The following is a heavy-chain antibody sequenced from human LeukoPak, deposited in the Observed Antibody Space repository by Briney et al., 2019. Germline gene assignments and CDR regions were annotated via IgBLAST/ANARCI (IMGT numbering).Heavy chain of an antibody. CDR2: IRGSGGST. D-gene: IGHD3-9*01. Sequence: GGSLRLSCAASGFIVNSYVMSWVRQAPGKGLGWVSLIRGSGGSTYYADSVRGRFTISRDNSKNTLYLQMNSLRAEDTAVYYCAKDMGYFIGMDVWGQGTTVTVSS. J-gene: IGHJ6*02. CDR3: AKDMGYFIGMDV. CDR1: GFIVNSYV. V-gene: IGHV3-23*01.